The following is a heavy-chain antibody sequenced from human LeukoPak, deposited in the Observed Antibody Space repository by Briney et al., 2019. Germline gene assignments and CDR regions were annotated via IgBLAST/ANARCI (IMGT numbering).Heavy chain of an antibody. D-gene: IGHD5-12*01. V-gene: IGHV3-23*01. CDR2: ISGSGGST. J-gene: IGHJ4*02. CDR1: GFTFSSYA. Sequence: GGSLRLSCAASGFTFSSYAMSWVRQAPGKGLEWVSAISGSGGSTYYADSMKGRFTISRDNSKNTLYLQMNSLRAEDTAVYYCARGRIVATIPTFDYWGQGTLVTVSS. CDR3: ARGRIVATIPTFDY.